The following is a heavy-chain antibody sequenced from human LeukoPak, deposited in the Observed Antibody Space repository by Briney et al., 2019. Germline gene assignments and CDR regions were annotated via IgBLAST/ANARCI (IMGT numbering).Heavy chain of an antibody. CDR1: GFTFSSYG. CDR3: ARARSGWYLFDY. D-gene: IGHD6-19*01. V-gene: IGHV3-33*01. CDR2: IWYDGSNT. J-gene: IGHJ4*02. Sequence: GGSLRLSCAASGFTFSSYGMNWVRQAPGKGLEWVAVIWYDGSNTYYADSVRGRFTISRDNSKNTLYLQMNSLRAEDTAVYYCARARSGWYLFDYWGQGTLVTVSS.